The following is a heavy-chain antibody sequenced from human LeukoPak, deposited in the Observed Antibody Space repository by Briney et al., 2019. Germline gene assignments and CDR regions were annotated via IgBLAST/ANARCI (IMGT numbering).Heavy chain of an antibody. V-gene: IGHV3-30*18. CDR3: AKDGYPLGYCSSTSCPYYFNY. Sequence: GRSLRLSCAASGFTFSSYGMHWVRQAPGKGLEWVAVISYDGSDKHYADSVKGRFTISRDNSKNTLYLQMNSLRTEDTAVYYCAKDGYPLGYCSSTSCPYYFNYWGQGTLVTVSS. D-gene: IGHD2-2*01. J-gene: IGHJ4*02. CDR2: ISYDGSDK. CDR1: GFTFSSYG.